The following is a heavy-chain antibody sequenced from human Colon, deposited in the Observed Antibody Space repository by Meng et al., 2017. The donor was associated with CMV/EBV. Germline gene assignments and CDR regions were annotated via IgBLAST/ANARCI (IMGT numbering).Heavy chain of an antibody. CDR2: IYHDGSVINNDGSA. Sequence: SITGRILSWNRQSPGGELEWIGSIYHDGSVINNDGSADCNPALRSRVTISVDLSKNRFSLSLGSVTAADTAIYFCARSIADHRPPLASWGPRALVTVSS. D-gene: IGHD2-21*01. CDR3: ARSIADHRPPLAS. CDR1: SITGRI. J-gene: IGHJ5*02. V-gene: IGHV4-59*11.